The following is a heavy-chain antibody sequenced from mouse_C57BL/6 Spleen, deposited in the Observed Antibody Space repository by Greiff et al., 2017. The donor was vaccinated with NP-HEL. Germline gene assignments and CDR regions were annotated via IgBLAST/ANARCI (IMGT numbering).Heavy chain of an antibody. V-gene: IGHV1-47*01. CDR3: ARGQLRYWYFDV. CDR2: FHPYNDDT. D-gene: IGHD3-2*02. J-gene: IGHJ1*03. Sequence: QVQLKESGAELVKPGASVKMSCKASGYTFTTYPIEWMKQNHGKSLEWIGNFHPYNDDTKYNEKFKGKATLTVEKSSSTVYLELSRLTSDDSAVYYCARGQLRYWYFDVWGTGTTVTVSS. CDR1: GYTFTTYP.